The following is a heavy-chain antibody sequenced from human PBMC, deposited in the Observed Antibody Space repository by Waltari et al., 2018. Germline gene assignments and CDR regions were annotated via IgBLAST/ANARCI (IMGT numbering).Heavy chain of an antibody. J-gene: IGHJ6*02. CDR1: GFNIDDYS. CDR2: ITGTSRTK. CDR3: ARPVRISGNYGLDV. Sequence: EIQLVQSGGGLVQPGGSLRLSCAASGFNIDDYSLNWVRQAPGKWLEWVSYITGTSRTKFYADSVRGRFTISRDNAKNSLYLQMNSLRADDTAVYFCARPVRISGNYGLDVWGQGTTVIVSS. V-gene: IGHV3-48*01.